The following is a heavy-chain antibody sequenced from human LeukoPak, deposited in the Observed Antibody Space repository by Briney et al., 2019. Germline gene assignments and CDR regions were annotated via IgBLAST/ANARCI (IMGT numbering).Heavy chain of an antibody. V-gene: IGHV4-59*02. D-gene: IGHD5-12*01. CDR1: GGSVSDYY. CDR2: VDHTGIT. CDR3: ARGRVSSSTWHSTYYNYFYMDV. J-gene: IGHJ6*03. Sequence: SETLSLTCTVSGGSVSDYYWTWIRQPPGKGLEWIGYVDHTGITNFSPSLNGRVSISRDTTKNLFSLRVRSVTAADTAVYFCARGRVSSSTWHSTYYNYFYMDVWGKGTTVTVSS.